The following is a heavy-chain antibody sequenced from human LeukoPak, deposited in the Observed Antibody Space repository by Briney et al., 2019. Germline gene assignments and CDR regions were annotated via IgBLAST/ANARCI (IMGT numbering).Heavy chain of an antibody. V-gene: IGHV3-20*04. J-gene: IGHJ2*01. D-gene: IGHD3-22*01. CDR1: GFTFDDYG. CDR3: ARNGRPIVVEWYFDL. Sequence: PGGSLRLFCATSGFTFDDYGMSWVRQAPGKGLEWVSDINWNGGSTGYADSVKGRFTISRDNAKNSLYLQMNSLRAEDTALYYCARNGRPIVVEWYFDLWGRGTLVTVSS. CDR2: INWNGGST.